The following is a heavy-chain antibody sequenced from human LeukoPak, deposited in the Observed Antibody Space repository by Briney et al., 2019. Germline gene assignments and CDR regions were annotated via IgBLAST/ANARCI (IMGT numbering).Heavy chain of an antibody. CDR1: GFTFSDYY. J-gene: IGHJ5*02. D-gene: IGHD3-16*02. Sequence: GGSLRLSCAASGFTFSDYYMSWIRQAPGKGLEWGSYISSSGSTIYYADSVKGRFTISRDNAKNSLYLQMNSLRAEETAVYYCARVMITFGGVIVRFIWFDPWGQGTLVTVSS. CDR2: ISSSGSTI. CDR3: ARVMITFGGVIVRFIWFDP. V-gene: IGHV3-11*01.